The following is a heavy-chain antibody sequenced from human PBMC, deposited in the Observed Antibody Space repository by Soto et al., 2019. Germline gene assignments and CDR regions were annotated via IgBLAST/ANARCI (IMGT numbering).Heavy chain of an antibody. CDR1: GASISGFY. D-gene: IGHD1-1*01. CDR3: VRDGTKTLRDWFDP. V-gene: IGHV4-4*07. Sequence: SETLSLTYTVSGASISGFYLSWIRKSAGKGLEWIGRIYATGTTDYNPSLKSRVMMSVDTSKKQFSLKLRSVTAADTAVYYCVRDGTKTLRDWFDPWGQGISVTVYS. CDR2: IYATGTT. J-gene: IGHJ5*02.